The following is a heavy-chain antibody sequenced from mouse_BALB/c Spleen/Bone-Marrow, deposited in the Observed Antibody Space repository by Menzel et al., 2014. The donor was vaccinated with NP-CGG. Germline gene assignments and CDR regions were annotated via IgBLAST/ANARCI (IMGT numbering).Heavy chain of an antibody. V-gene: IGHV1S41*01. D-gene: IGHD1-1*01. Sequence: DLVKPGAPVKLSCKASGYTFTSYWINWIKQRPGQGLEWIGRIAPGSGSTYYNGMFKGKATLTVDTSSSTAYIQLSSLSSEDSAVYFCARESYYYENYAMDYWGQGTSVTVSS. CDR2: IAPGSGST. J-gene: IGHJ4*01. CDR3: ARESYYYENYAMDY. CDR1: GYTFTSYW.